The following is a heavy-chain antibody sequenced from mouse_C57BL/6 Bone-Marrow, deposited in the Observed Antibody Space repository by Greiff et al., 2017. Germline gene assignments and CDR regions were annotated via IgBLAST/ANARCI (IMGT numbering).Heavy chain of an antibody. CDR3: AKLGRPDY. J-gene: IGHJ2*01. V-gene: IGHV1-59*01. D-gene: IGHD4-1*01. CDR2: IDPSDSYT. CDR1: GYTFTSYW. Sequence: QVQLQQPGAELVRPGTSVKLSCKASGYTFTSYWMHWVKQRPGQGLEWIGVIDPSDSYTNYNQKFKGKATLTVDTSSSTAYMKLSSLKSEDSVVYYCAKLGRPDYWGQGTTLTVSS.